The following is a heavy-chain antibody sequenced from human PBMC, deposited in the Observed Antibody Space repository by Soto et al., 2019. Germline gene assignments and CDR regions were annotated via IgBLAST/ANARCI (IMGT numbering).Heavy chain of an antibody. J-gene: IGHJ6*02. V-gene: IGHV1-69*12. Sequence: QVQLVQSGAEVKKPGSSVKVSCKASGGTFSSYAISWVRQAPGQGLEWMGGIIPIFGTANYAQKFQGRVTMTADESTSTAYMELSSLRSEDTAVYYCARGGGYSSGWYDGSDYYGMDVWGQGTTVTVSS. CDR1: GGTFSSYA. D-gene: IGHD6-19*01. CDR2: IIPIFGTA. CDR3: ARGGGYSSGWYDGSDYYGMDV.